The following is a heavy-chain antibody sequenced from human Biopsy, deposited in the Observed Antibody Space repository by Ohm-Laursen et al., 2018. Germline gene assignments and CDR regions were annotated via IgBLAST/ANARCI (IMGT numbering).Heavy chain of an antibody. V-gene: IGHV4-59*08. Sequence: SETLSLTCTVSGGSISGSSWSWIRQAPGKGLEWIGYISYSRDTNCNPSLKSRITISVDTPKNQFSLKLTSVTAADTAVYYCAKHGSGWTGDDAFHIWGQGTMVTVSS. J-gene: IGHJ3*02. CDR1: GGSISGSS. D-gene: IGHD6-19*01. CDR3: AKHGSGWTGDDAFHI. CDR2: ISYSRDT.